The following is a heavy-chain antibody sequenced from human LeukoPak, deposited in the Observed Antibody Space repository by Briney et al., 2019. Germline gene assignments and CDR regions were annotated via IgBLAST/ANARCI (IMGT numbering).Heavy chain of an antibody. CDR3: AKGMRWSDYGVFDY. V-gene: IGHV3-30*04. J-gene: IGHJ4*02. CDR1: EFSFNLYA. CDR2: ISYDGIKK. D-gene: IGHD4-17*01. Sequence: PGGSLRLSCAASEFSFNLYAMSWVRQAPGKGLEWVADISYDGIKKYYIDSVKGRFTISRDNSRNTLSLQMNSLRAEDTAVYYCAKGMRWSDYGVFDYWGQGTLVTVSS.